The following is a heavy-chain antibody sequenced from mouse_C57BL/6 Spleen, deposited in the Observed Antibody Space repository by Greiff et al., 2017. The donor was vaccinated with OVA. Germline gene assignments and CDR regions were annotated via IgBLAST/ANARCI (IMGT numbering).Heavy chain of an antibody. Sequence: VQVVESGPELVKPGASVKISCKASGYSFTSYYIHWVKQRPGQGLEWIGWIYPGSGNTKYNEKFKGKATLTADTSSSTAYMQLSSLTSEDSAVYYCAREGYDGWYFDVWGTGTTVTVSS. CDR1: GYSFTSYY. V-gene: IGHV1-66*01. CDR2: IYPGSGNT. J-gene: IGHJ1*03. D-gene: IGHD2-2*01. CDR3: AREGYDGWYFDV.